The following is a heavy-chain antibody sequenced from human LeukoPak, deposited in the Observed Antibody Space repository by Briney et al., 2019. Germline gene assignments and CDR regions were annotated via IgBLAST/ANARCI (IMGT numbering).Heavy chain of an antibody. Sequence: GGSLRLSCAASGFTFSSYWMTWVRQAPGKGLEWVANIKQDGSEENYVDSVKGRFTISRDNAKNSLYLQMNSLRAEDTAVYYCASYSGDIDYWGQGTLVTVSS. CDR2: IKQDGSEE. V-gene: IGHV3-7*01. CDR3: ASYSGDIDY. CDR1: GFTFSSYW. D-gene: IGHD7-27*01. J-gene: IGHJ4*02.